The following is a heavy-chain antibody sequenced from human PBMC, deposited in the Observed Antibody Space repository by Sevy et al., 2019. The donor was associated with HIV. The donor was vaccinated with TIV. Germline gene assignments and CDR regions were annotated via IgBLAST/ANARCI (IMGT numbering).Heavy chain of an antibody. CDR1: GYTFTTYY. V-gene: IGHV1-46*03. Sequence: ASVKVSCKASGYTFTTYYMHWVRQAPGRGLDWMGIINPSGGTTNYDQKFQGRVSMTRDTSTTTFYMELSNLTSEDTAVYYCTFVREWLSPFDYWGQGTHVTVSS. J-gene: IGHJ4*02. CDR3: TFVREWLSPFDY. CDR2: INPSGGTT. D-gene: IGHD3-3*01.